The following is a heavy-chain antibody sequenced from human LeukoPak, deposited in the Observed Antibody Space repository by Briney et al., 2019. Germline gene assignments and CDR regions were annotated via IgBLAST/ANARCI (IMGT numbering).Heavy chain of an antibody. CDR2: INHSGST. D-gene: IGHD3-10*01. Sequence: SETLSLTCAVYGGSFSGYYWSWIRQPPGKGLEWIGEINHSGSTNYNTSLKSRVTLSVDTSKNQFSLKRGAVTAAEPACYYCARVRSSKFDPWGQGTLVTVSS. J-gene: IGHJ5*02. CDR3: ARVRSSKFDP. V-gene: IGHV4-34*01. CDR1: GGSFSGYY.